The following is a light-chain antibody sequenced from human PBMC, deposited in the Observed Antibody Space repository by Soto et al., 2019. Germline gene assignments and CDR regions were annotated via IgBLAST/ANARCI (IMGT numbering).Light chain of an antibody. V-gene: IGKV3-15*01. CDR1: QNVSNR. J-gene: IGKJ2*01. Sequence: EIVMTQSPATLSVSPGERATLSCRASQNVSNRLAWYQQKPGQAPRLLIYGASARATGIPARFSGSGSGTEFTLNISSLQSEDFAVYYCQQYNSWPPFTFGQGTKLEIK. CDR3: QQYNSWPPFT. CDR2: GAS.